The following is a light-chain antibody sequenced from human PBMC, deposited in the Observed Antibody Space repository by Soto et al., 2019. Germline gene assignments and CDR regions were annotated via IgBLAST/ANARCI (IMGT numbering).Light chain of an antibody. V-gene: IGKV3-20*01. CDR2: GAS. Sequence: EIVLTQSPGTLSLSPGEAGTLSCRASQPINSSYLAWYQQIPGQAPRLLMYGASNRATGVPDRFSGRRSGTDFTLTITRLEPEDFAVYYCQKSDTSPCTFGPGTKVDVK. CDR1: QPINSSY. CDR3: QKSDTSPCT. J-gene: IGKJ3*01.